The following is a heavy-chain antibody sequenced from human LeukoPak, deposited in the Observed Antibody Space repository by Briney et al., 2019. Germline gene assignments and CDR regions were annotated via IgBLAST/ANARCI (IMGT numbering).Heavy chain of an antibody. Sequence: PSETLSLTCAVYGGSFSGYYWSWIRQPPGKGLEWIGEINHSGSTNYNPSLKSRVTISVDTSKNQFSLKLSSVTAADTAVYYCARGLRRYCSSTGCPYYFDYWGQGTLVTVSS. CDR2: INHSGST. V-gene: IGHV4-34*01. J-gene: IGHJ4*02. D-gene: IGHD2-2*01. CDR3: ARGLRRYCSSTGCPYYFDY. CDR1: GGSFSGYY.